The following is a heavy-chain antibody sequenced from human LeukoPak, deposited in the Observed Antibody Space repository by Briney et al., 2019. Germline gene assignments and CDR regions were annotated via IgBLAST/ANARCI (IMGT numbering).Heavy chain of an antibody. CDR3: ARDRWGYSYGGD. CDR1: GFTFSSYS. J-gene: IGHJ4*02. D-gene: IGHD5-18*01. Sequence: GGSLRLSCAGSGFTFSSYSMNWVRQAPGKGLEWVANIKQDGSEKYYVDSVKGRFTISRDNAKNSLYLQMNRLRAEDAAVYYCARDRWGYSYGGDWGQGTLVTVSS. CDR2: IKQDGSEK. V-gene: IGHV3-7*01.